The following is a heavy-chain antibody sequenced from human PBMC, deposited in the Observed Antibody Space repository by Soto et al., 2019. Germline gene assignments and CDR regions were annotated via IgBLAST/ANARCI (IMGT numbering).Heavy chain of an antibody. CDR2: ISGSGGST. J-gene: IGHJ3*02. D-gene: IGHD6-13*01. CDR3: ARNWGVAASSAAFDI. CDR1: GFTFGSYA. Sequence: EVQLLESGGGLVQPGGSLRLSCAVSGFTFGSYAMSWVRQAPGKGLEWVAIISGSGGSTFYADSVKGRLTISRDYSRKTLYLQMNSLRAEDTAVYYCARNWGVAASSAAFDIWGQGTMVTVSS. V-gene: IGHV3-23*01.